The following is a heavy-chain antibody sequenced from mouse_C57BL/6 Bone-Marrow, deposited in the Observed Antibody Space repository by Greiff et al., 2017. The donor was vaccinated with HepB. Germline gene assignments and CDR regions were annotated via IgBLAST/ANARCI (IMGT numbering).Heavy chain of an antibody. Sequence: VQLKQSGGGLVQPGESLKLSCESNEYEFPSHDMSWVRKTPEKRLELVAAINSDGGSTYYPDTMERRFIISRDNTKKTLYLQMSSLRSEDTALYYCARTSNYVRYWYFDVWGTGTTVTVSS. J-gene: IGHJ1*03. CDR3: ARTSNYVRYWYFDV. V-gene: IGHV5-2*01. CDR1: EYEFPSHD. CDR2: INSDGGST. D-gene: IGHD2-5*01.